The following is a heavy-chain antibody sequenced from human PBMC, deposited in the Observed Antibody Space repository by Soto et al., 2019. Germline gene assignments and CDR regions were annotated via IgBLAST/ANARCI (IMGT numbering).Heavy chain of an antibody. V-gene: IGHV3-30-3*01. Sequence: GGSLRLSCAASGFTFSSYAMHWVRQAPGKGLEWVAVISYDGSNKYYADSVKGRFTISRDNSKNTLYLQMNSLRAEDTAVYYCARAHILSIAAGFDPWGQGILVTVSS. D-gene: IGHD6-13*01. J-gene: IGHJ5*02. CDR1: GFTFSSYA. CDR2: ISYDGSNK. CDR3: ARAHILSIAAGFDP.